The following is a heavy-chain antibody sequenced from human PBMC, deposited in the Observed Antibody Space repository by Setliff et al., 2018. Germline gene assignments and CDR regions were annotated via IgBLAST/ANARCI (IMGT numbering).Heavy chain of an antibody. CDR2: ISAYTGNT. Sequence: ASVKVSCKASGYTFTSSGITWVRQAPGQGLEWMGWISAYTGNTNYAQKLQGRVTMTTDTSTSTAYMELRSLTSDDTAVYYCSRLVRYCTTTTCQRASGAEFWGQGTLGTVSS. D-gene: IGHD2-8*01. CDR1: GYTFTSSG. J-gene: IGHJ1*01. V-gene: IGHV1-18*01. CDR3: SRLVRYCTTTTCQRASGAEF.